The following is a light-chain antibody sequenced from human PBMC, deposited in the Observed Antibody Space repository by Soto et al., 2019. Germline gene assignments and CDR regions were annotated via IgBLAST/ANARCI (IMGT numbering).Light chain of an antibody. CDR3: QQFNSYPL. J-gene: IGKJ4*01. CDR1: QGISSA. CDR2: DAS. V-gene: IGKV1-13*02. Sequence: AIQLTQSPSSLSASVGDRVTITCRASQGISSALAWYQQKPGKAPKLLIYDASSLESGVPSRFGGSGSGTDFPLTISSLQPEDFATYYCQQFNSYPLFGGGTKVEIK.